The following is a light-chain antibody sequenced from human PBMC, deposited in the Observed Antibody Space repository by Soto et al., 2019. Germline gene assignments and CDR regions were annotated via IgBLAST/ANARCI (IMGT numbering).Light chain of an antibody. Sequence: EIVLTQSPATLSLSPGERATLSCRASQSVSSYLAWYQQKPGQAPRLLIYDASNRATGIPARFSGSGSGTDFTLTINSLEPEDSAVYYCQQRSNWPLFGQGTRLEIK. V-gene: IGKV3-11*01. CDR1: QSVSSY. J-gene: IGKJ5*01. CDR3: QQRSNWPL. CDR2: DAS.